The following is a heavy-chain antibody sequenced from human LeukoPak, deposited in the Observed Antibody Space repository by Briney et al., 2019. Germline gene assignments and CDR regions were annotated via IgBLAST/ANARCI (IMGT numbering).Heavy chain of an antibody. CDR2: IRYDGSNK. CDR1: GFTFSSYG. CDR3: AKESYYYNTSGYSGAFDM. Sequence: GGSLRLSCAASGFTFSSYGMHWVRQAPGKGLEWVAFIRYDGSNKYYAGSVKGRFTISRDNSKNTLYLQMNSLRAEDTAVYYCAKESYYYNTSGYSGAFDMWGQGTLVTVSS. D-gene: IGHD3-22*01. V-gene: IGHV3-30*02. J-gene: IGHJ3*02.